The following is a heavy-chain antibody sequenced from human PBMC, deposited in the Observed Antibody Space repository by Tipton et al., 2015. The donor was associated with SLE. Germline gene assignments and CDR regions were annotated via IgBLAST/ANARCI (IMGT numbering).Heavy chain of an antibody. J-gene: IGHJ4*02. Sequence: TLSLTCTVSGYSISSGYYWGWIRQPPGKGLEWIGSIYHSGSTYYNPSLKSRVTISVDTSKNQFSLKLSSVTAADTAVYYCARESRSSGGYWGQGTLVTVSS. CDR1: GYSISSGYY. CDR3: ARESRSSGGY. CDR2: IYHSGST. D-gene: IGHD6-6*01. V-gene: IGHV4-38-2*02.